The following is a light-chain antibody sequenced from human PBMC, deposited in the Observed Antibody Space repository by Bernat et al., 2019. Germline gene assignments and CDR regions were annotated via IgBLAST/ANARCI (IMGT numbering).Light chain of an antibody. CDR2: NDS. J-gene: IGLJ2*01. CDR3: QSADSSGTYVV. Sequence: YELPQPPSVSVSPGQTARSTCTGDALPKQYSYWYQQKPGQAPVLVIYNDSDRPSGTPERFSASSSGTTVTLTISEDQAEDEDAYYCQSADSSGTYVVFGGGTTLTVL. V-gene: IGLV3-25*02. CDR1: ALPKQY.